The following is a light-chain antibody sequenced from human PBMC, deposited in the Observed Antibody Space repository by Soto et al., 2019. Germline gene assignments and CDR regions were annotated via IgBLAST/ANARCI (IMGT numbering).Light chain of an antibody. CDR1: QGIRSY. V-gene: IGKV1-9*01. CDR3: QQLNSYPIT. Sequence: DIQLTQSPSLLSASVGDRVTITCRASQGIRSYLAWYQQKPGKAPKLLIYAASTLQSGVPSRFSGSGSGTEYTLTISSLQPEDFATYYCQQLNSYPITFGQGTRLEIK. J-gene: IGKJ5*01. CDR2: AAS.